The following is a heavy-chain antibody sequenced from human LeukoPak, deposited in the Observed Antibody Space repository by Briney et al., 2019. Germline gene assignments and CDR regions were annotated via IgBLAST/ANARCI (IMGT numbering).Heavy chain of an antibody. Sequence: GGSLRLSCTASGFTFSIYAMAWVRQAPGKGLEWISAISGSGGSTYSADSVKGRFTISRDNSKNTLYMQMNSLRAEDTAVYYCAKGRSSGSYYYTPDYWGQGTLVTVSS. CDR3: AKGRSSGSYYYTPDY. CDR2: ISGSGGST. D-gene: IGHD3-10*01. V-gene: IGHV3-23*01. J-gene: IGHJ4*02. CDR1: GFTFSIYA.